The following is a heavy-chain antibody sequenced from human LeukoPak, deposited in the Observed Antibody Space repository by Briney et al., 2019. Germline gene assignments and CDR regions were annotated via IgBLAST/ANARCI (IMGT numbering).Heavy chain of an antibody. CDR2: IKQDGSEE. J-gene: IGHJ4*02. D-gene: IGHD2-2*01. V-gene: IGHV3-7*03. CDR1: GFTFSSYW. Sequence: GGSLRLSCAASGFTFSSYWMSWVRQAPGKGLEWVANIKQDGSEEYYVDSVKGRFTISRDNAKNSLYLQMNSLRAEDTAVYYCASSRYCSSTSCPYYFDYWGQGTLVTVSS. CDR3: ASSRYCSSTSCPYYFDY.